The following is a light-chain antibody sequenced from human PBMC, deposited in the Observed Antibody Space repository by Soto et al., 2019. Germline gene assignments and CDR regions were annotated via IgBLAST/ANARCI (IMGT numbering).Light chain of an antibody. CDR1: QSLLHTNGYSS. J-gene: IGKJ2*01. Sequence: IVMTQSPLSLPVTPGESASISCRSSQSLLHTNGYSSLDWYLQKPGQSPQLLISLAYYRCCGVFHRFSGSVSGTDFILKISRVQAYDVGLYYCMQALQSLPYTCGLGTKLDIK. CDR2: LAY. V-gene: IGKV2-28*01. CDR3: MQALQSLPYT.